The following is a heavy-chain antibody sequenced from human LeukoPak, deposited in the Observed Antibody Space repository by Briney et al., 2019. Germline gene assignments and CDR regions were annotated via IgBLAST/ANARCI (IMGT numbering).Heavy chain of an antibody. D-gene: IGHD3-22*01. Sequence: SETLSLTCTVSGGSISSGDYYWSWIRQPPGKGLEWIGYIYYSGTTYYNPSLRSRLTISVDTSKNQFSLDLSSVTAADTAVYYCARGRVYYDSTGYYCWGQGTLVTVSS. CDR2: IYYSGTT. CDR1: GGSISSGDYY. CDR3: ARGRVYYDSTGYYC. J-gene: IGHJ4*02. V-gene: IGHV4-30-4*02.